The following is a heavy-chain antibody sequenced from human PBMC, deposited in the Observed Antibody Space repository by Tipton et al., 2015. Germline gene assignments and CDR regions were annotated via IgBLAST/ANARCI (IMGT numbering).Heavy chain of an antibody. Sequence: SLRLSCEASGFTFSSYGLHWVRQAPGKGLEWVAVIWYDGTHQNYADSVKGRLTISRDNSKDTLYLQMSSLTAADTAVYYCARGRSLHYNDSSGQGPLDHWGQGTLVTVSS. CDR3: ARGRSLHYNDSSGQGPLDH. CDR1: GFTFSSYG. CDR2: IWYDGTHQ. J-gene: IGHJ4*02. V-gene: IGHV3-33*01. D-gene: IGHD3-22*01.